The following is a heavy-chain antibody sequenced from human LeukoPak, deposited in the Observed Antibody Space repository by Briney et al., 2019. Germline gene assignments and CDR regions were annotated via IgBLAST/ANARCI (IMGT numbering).Heavy chain of an antibody. V-gene: IGHV3-21*01. CDR1: GFTFSSYS. CDR2: ISSSSSYI. Sequence: GGSLRLSCAASGFTFSSYSMNWVRQAPGKGLEWVSSISSSSSYIYYADSVKGRFTISRDNAKNSLYLQMNSLRAEDTAVYYCARAGDFWSGYPAWGQGTLVTVSS. D-gene: IGHD3-3*01. CDR3: ARAGDFWSGYPA. J-gene: IGHJ4*02.